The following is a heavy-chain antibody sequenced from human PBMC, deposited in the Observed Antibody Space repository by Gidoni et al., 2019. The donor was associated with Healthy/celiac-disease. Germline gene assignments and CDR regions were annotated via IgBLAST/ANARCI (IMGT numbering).Heavy chain of an antibody. CDR2: IRYDGSNK. V-gene: IGHV3-30*02. D-gene: IGHD2-21*01. J-gene: IGHJ5*02. Sequence: QVQLVESGGGVVQPGGSLSLSCAASGFTFSSYGMHWVRQAPGKGLEWVAFIRYDGSNKYYADSVKGRFTISRDNSKNTLYLQMNSLRAEDTAVYYCAKDGCGGDCFNWFDPWGQGTLVTVSS. CDR3: AKDGCGGDCFNWFDP. CDR1: GFTFSSYG.